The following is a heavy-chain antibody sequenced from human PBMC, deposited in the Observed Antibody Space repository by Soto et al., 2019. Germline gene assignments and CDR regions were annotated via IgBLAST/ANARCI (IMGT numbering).Heavy chain of an antibody. V-gene: IGHV4-59*01. D-gene: IGHD3-22*01. J-gene: IGHJ4*02. CDR2: IYYSGST. CDR1: GFSFSSYY. CDR3: ARGNYYDSSGYYDY. Sequence: SETLSLTCTVSGFSFSSYYWSWIRQPPGKGLEWIGYIYYSGSTNYNPSLKSRVTISVDTSKNQFSLKLSSVTAADTAVYYCARGNYYDSSGYYDYWGQGTLVTVSS.